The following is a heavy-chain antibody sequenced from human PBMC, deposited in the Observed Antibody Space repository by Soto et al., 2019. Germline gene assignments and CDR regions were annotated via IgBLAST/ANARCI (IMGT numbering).Heavy chain of an antibody. Sequence: WESQTMTCKGSGYSFTSSWIGCVRQMPGKGLEWMGIIYPGDSDTRYSPSFQGQVTISADKSISTAYLQWSSLKASDTAMYYCARGDSSSFEYWGQGTRVTVSS. J-gene: IGHJ4*02. CDR3: ARGDSSSFEY. V-gene: IGHV5-51*01. CDR1: GYSFTSSW. CDR2: IYPGDSDT. D-gene: IGHD6-13*01.